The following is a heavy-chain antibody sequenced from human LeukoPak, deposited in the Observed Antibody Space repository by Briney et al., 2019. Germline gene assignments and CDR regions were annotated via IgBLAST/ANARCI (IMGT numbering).Heavy chain of an antibody. V-gene: IGHV6-1*01. CDR2: AYSRSRGGR. D-gene: IGHD1-7*01. J-gene: IGHJ3*01. CDR1: GDSVSSNSVA. CDR3: ARGTNSTFDV. Sequence: SQTLSLTCAISGDSVSSNSVAWSSIRQSPSRGLGWLGSAYSRSRGGRDYAISVRSRITIDTDTSRNRFSLQLSSVTPEDTAVYYCARGTNSTFDVWGQGTMVTVSS.